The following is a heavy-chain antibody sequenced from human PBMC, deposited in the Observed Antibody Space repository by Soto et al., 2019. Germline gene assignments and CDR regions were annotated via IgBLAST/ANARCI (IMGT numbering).Heavy chain of an antibody. CDR3: ARTLLWFGELLSLFDY. J-gene: IGHJ4*02. V-gene: IGHV1-18*01. Sequence: QVQLVQSGAEVKKPGASVKVSCKASGYTFTSYGISWVRQAPGQGLEWMGWISAYNGNTNYAQKLQGRVTMTTDTATSTAYMELRSLRYDDTAVYYCARTLLWFGELLSLFDYWGQGTLVTVSS. CDR1: GYTFTSYG. D-gene: IGHD3-10*01. CDR2: ISAYNGNT.